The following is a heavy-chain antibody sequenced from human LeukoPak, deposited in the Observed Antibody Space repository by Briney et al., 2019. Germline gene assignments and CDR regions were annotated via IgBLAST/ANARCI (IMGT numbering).Heavy chain of an antibody. Sequence: GASVKVSCKASGYTFTSYAMHWVRQAPGQRLEWMGRINPNSGDTNYAQKFQGRVTMSRDTSISTAYMELSRLRSDDTAVYYCAREINSSAYYWGQGTLVTVSS. CDR3: AREINSSAYY. V-gene: IGHV1-2*06. D-gene: IGHD3-22*01. CDR1: GYTFTSYA. CDR2: INPNSGDT. J-gene: IGHJ4*02.